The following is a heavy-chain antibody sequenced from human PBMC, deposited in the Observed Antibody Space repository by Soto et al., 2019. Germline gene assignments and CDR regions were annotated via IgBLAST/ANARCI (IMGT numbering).Heavy chain of an antibody. Sequence: PGGPRRLSCAASGLIFSNYAMSGAGQIPGKGLEWVSTITGSGGVTYYADSVRGRFTISTDKSKSTLYLQLNSLRAEDTAIYYCAKHDVLTYYFASWGQGALVTVSS. CDR2: ITGSGGVT. CDR1: GLIFSNYA. CDR3: AKHDVLTYYFAS. D-gene: IGHD6-6*01. J-gene: IGHJ4*02. V-gene: IGHV3-23*01.